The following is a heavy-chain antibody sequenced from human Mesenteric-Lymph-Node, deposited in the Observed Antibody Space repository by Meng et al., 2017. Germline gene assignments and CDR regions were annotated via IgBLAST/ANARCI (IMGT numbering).Heavy chain of an antibody. D-gene: IGHD6-25*01. CDR1: GGSISSSSYY. CDR2: IYYSGST. CDR3: AIAGGIKYNSGRDYFDY. V-gene: IGHV4-39*07. Sequence: SETLSLTCTVSGGSISSSSYYWGWIRQPPGKGLEWIGSIYYSGSTYYNPSLKSRVTISVDTSKNQFSLKLSSVTAADTAVYYCAIAGGIKYNSGRDYFDYWGQGTLVTVSS. J-gene: IGHJ4*02.